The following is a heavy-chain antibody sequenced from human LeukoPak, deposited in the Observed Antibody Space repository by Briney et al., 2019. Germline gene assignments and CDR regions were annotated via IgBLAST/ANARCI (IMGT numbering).Heavy chain of an antibody. CDR1: GDSLSINSDL. Sequence: SHTLALICAISGDSLSINSDLGKWSRQSPSRVLELLGRTYYRSKWYNDYAVSVKSRITINPATSKNQFSMQLNSVTHEDTAVYYCTRTLAAAGTSPLDYWGQGTLVTVSS. CDR2: TYYRSKWYN. D-gene: IGHD6-13*01. J-gene: IGHJ4*02. CDR3: TRTLAAAGTSPLDY. V-gene: IGHV6-1*01.